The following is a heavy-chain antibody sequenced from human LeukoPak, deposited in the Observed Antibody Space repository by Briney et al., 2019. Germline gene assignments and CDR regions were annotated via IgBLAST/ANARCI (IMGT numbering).Heavy chain of an antibody. CDR2: IRSKANSYAT. D-gene: IGHD5-24*01. Sequence: GGSLRLSCAASGFTFSNAWMSWVRQAPGKGLEWVGRIRSKANSYATAYAASVKGRFTISRDDSKNTAYLQMNSLKTEDTAVYYCTRPVVHRDGYNSDAFDIWGQGTMVTVSS. CDR1: GFTFSNAW. J-gene: IGHJ3*02. V-gene: IGHV3-73*01. CDR3: TRPVVHRDGYNSDAFDI.